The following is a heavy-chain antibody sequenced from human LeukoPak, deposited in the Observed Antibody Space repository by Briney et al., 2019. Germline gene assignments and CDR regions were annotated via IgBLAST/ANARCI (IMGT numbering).Heavy chain of an antibody. Sequence: SETLSLTCTVSGGSISSSSYYWGWIRQPPGKGLEWIGSIYYSGSTYYNPSLKSRVTISVDTSKNQFSLKLSSVTAADTAVYYCARGVGTPLYYYYYYMDVWGKGTTVTVSS. V-gene: IGHV4-39*01. CDR3: ARGVGTPLYYYYYYMDV. CDR1: GGSISSSSYY. CDR2: IYYSGST. J-gene: IGHJ6*03. D-gene: IGHD2-21*02.